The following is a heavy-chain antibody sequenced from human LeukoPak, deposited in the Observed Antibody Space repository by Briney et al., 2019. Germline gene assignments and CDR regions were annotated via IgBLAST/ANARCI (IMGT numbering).Heavy chain of an antibody. D-gene: IGHD2-15*01. CDR2: IYYSGST. V-gene: IGHV4-30-4*01. CDR3: ARGFSSGGSCYSLHYHYGMDV. Sequence: SQTLSLTCTVSGSSMSSGDYYWSWIRQPPGKGLEWIGYIYYSGSTYYNPSLKSRVTISVDTSKNQFSLKLSSVTAADTAVYYCARGFSSGGSCYSLHYHYGMDVWGKGTTVTVSS. J-gene: IGHJ6*04. CDR1: GSSMSSGDYY.